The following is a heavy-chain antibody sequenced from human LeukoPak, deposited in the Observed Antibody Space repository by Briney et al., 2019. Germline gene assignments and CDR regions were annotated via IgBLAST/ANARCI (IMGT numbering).Heavy chain of an antibody. CDR2: IIPIFGTA. J-gene: IGHJ4*02. CDR1: GGTFSSYA. V-gene: IGHV1-69*13. CDR3: ARSAIERGLLDY. D-gene: IGHD2-21*01. Sequence: SVKVSCKASGGTFSSYAISWVRRAPGQGLEWMGGIIPIFGTANYAQKFQGRVTITADESTSTAYMELSSLRSEDTAVYYCARSAIERGLLDYWGQGTLVTVSS.